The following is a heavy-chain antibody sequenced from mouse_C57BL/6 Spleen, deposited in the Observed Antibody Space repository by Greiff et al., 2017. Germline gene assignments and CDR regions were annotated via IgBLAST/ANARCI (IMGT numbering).Heavy chain of an antibody. J-gene: IGHJ1*03. CDR2: IDPSDSET. V-gene: IGHV1-52*01. D-gene: IGHD2-2*01. Sequence: QVHVKQPGAELVRPGSSVKLSCKASGYTFTSYWMHWVKQRPIQGLEWIGNIDPSDSETHYNQKFKDKATLTVDKSSSTAYMQLSSLTSEDSAVYYCAREGVYYGYDAYWYFDVWGTGTTVTVSS. CDR3: AREGVYYGYDAYWYFDV. CDR1: GYTFTSYW.